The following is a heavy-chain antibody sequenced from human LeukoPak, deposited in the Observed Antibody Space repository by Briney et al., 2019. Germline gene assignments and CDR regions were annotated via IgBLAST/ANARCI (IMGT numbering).Heavy chain of an antibody. CDR1: GFTFDDYA. Sequence: GRSLRLSCAASGFTFDDYAMHWVRQAPGKGLEWVSGISWNSGSIGYADSVKGRFTISRDNAKNSLYLQMNSLRAEDTALYYCAKDPTQYSSGPDYWGQGTLVTVSS. D-gene: IGHD6-19*01. CDR3: AKDPTQYSSGPDY. CDR2: ISWNSGSI. J-gene: IGHJ4*02. V-gene: IGHV3-9*01.